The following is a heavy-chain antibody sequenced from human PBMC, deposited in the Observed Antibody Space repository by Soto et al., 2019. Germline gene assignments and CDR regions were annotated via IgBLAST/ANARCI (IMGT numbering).Heavy chain of an antibody. J-gene: IGHJ4*02. V-gene: IGHV1-18*01. Sequence: QVQLVQSGTEVKKSGASVKVSCKSSGYAFTSYSVSWVRQAPGPGLEWMGSISTYSGKTNYVQSLQGRVTMTTDTSTTKAYLDLRSLRPDDTAIYYCARRYGDPSSSAGFDYWGQGTLVTVAS. CDR2: ISTYSGKT. D-gene: IGHD2-21*02. CDR1: GYAFTSYS. CDR3: ARRYGDPSSSAGFDY.